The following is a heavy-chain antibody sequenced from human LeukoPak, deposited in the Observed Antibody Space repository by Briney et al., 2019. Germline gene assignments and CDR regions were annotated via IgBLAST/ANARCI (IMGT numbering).Heavy chain of an antibody. J-gene: IGHJ4*02. CDR3: ARGSTVAAKKGLDY. Sequence: GGSLRLSCAASGFTFSSYAMHWVRQAPGKGLEWVAVISYDGSNKYYADSVKGRFTISRDNSKNTLYLQMNSLRAEDTAVYYCARGSTVAAKKGLDYWGQGTLVTVSS. CDR1: GFTFSSYA. V-gene: IGHV3-30-3*01. D-gene: IGHD6-19*01. CDR2: ISYDGSNK.